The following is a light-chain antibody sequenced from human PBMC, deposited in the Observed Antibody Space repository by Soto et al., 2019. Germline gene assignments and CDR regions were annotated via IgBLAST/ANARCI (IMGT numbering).Light chain of an antibody. Sequence: DIVMTQSPLSLPVTPGEPASISCRSSQSLLHSNGYNYLDWYLQKPGQSPQLLIYLGSNRASGVPDRLSGSGSGTDFTLNISRVEAEDVGVYYCMQALRTPYTFGQGTKLEIK. CDR2: LGS. V-gene: IGKV2-28*01. J-gene: IGKJ2*01. CDR3: MQALRTPYT. CDR1: QSLLHSNGYNY.